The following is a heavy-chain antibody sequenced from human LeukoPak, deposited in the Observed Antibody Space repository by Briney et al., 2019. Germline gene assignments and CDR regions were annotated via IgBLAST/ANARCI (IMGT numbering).Heavy chain of an antibody. V-gene: IGHV4-59*01. Sequence: SETLSLTCSVSGASISSYYWSWIRQPPGKGLEWIGYIYYSGSTNFNPSLKSRVTISVDTSKNQFSLKLSSVTAADTAVYYCAKAQMPKLRYFDWLCDYWGQGTLVTVSS. CDR3: AKAQMPKLRYFDWLCDY. CDR2: IYYSGST. D-gene: IGHD3-9*01. CDR1: GASISSYY. J-gene: IGHJ4*02.